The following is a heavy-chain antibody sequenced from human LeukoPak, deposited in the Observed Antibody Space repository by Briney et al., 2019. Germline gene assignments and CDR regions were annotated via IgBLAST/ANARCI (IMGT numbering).Heavy chain of an antibody. D-gene: IGHD2-8*01. V-gene: IGHV3-30-3*01. Sequence: GGSLRLSCAASGFTFSSYTMHWVRQAPGKGLEWVAVISYGGTNKYYADSVKGRFTISRDNSKNTLYLQMNSLKTEDTAVYYCTARYCTNGVCHDYWGQGTLVTVSS. CDR2: ISYGGTNK. CDR1: GFTFSSYT. CDR3: TARYCTNGVCHDY. J-gene: IGHJ4*02.